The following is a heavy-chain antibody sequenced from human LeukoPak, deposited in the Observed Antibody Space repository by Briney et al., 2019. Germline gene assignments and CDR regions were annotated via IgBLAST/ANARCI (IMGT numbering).Heavy chain of an antibody. Sequence: PSETLSLTCTVSGGSISSNYWSWIRQSPGKGLEWIGRIYTSGSTNYTPPLQSRVTLSVDTSRNQFSLRLSSGTAADTAVYYCARDGRRSASGWYFDLWGQGTLVTVPS. J-gene: IGHJ4*02. CDR2: IYTSGST. D-gene: IGHD6-25*01. V-gene: IGHV4-4*07. CDR1: GGSISSNY. CDR3: ARDGRRSASGWYFDL.